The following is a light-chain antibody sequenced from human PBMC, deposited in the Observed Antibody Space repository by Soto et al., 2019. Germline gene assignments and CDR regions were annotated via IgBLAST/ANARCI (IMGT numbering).Light chain of an antibody. Sequence: EIVMTQSPATLSVSPGERATLSCRASQSVSSNLAWYQQKPGQAPRLLIYGASTRATGIPARFSGSGSGTEFTLTIRSLQSEDFAVYYCHQYNNWPPWTFGHGTHVDIK. J-gene: IGKJ1*01. CDR3: HQYNNWPPWT. CDR1: QSVSSN. V-gene: IGKV3-15*01. CDR2: GAS.